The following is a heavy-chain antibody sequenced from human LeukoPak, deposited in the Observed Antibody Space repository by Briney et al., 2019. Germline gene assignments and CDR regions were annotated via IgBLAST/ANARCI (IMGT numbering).Heavy chain of an antibody. J-gene: IGHJ5*02. D-gene: IGHD2-15*01. Sequence: ASVKVSCKASGYTFTSYGISWVRQAPGQGLEWMGWISVYNGNTTYAQKLQGRVTMTTDTSTSTAYMELRSLRSDDTAVYYCARVHFEDIVVVVAASWFDPWGQGTLVTVSS. CDR3: ARVHFEDIVVVVAASWFDP. V-gene: IGHV1-18*01. CDR2: ISVYNGNT. CDR1: GYTFTSYG.